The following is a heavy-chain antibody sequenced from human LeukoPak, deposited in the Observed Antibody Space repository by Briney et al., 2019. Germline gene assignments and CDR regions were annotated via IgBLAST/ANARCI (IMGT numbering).Heavy chain of an antibody. CDR2: ISSTSGTI. CDR3: AKGCSSGGSCYYFDY. V-gene: IGHV3-48*01. J-gene: IGHJ4*02. D-gene: IGHD2-15*01. CDR1: GFTFSSYG. Sequence: GGSLRLSCAASGFTFSSYGMNWVRQAPGQGLEWVSYISSTSGTIYYADSVKGRFTISRDNAKTSLYLQMNSLRAEDTAVYYCAKGCSSGGSCYYFDYWGQGTLVTVSS.